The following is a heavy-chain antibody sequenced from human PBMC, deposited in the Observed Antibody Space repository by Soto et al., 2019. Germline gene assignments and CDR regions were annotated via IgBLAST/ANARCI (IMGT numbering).Heavy chain of an antibody. CDR1: AFISRSHA. V-gene: IGHV3-30-3*01. CDR3: ARASPYSSSSTFYYNSGMDV. Sequence: QVHLVESGGGVVQPGRSLRLSCAASAFISRSHAFHWVRQAPGKVLEWVSAISYDGTNKYYADSVKGRLTIPRDNSKYTLNLQPNSMRDDDTAVYFCARASPYSSSSTFYYNSGMDVWGQGTTVTVSS. CDR2: ISYDGTNK. J-gene: IGHJ6*02. D-gene: IGHD6-6*01.